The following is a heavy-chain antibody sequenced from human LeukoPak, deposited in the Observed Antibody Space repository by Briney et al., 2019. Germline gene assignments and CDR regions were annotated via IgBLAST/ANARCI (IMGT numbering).Heavy chain of an antibody. V-gene: IGHV3-21*01. J-gene: IGHJ3*02. Sequence: GGSLRLSCAASGFTFSSYSMNWVRQAPRKGLEWVSSISSSSSYIYYADSVKGRFTISRDNAKNSLYLQMNSLRAEDTAVYYCARQVCGGDCLRGGAFDIWGQGTMVTVSS. CDR1: GFTFSSYS. D-gene: IGHD2-21*02. CDR2: ISSSSSYI. CDR3: ARQVCGGDCLRGGAFDI.